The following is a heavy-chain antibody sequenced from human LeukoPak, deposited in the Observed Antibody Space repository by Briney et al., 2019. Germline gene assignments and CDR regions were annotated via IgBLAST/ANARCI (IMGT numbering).Heavy chain of an antibody. CDR2: MNPNSGNT. CDR3: ARAEGSRSWYWGFGGGSGDY. CDR1: GYTFTSYD. J-gene: IGHJ4*02. Sequence: ASVKVSCKASGYTFTSYDINWVRQATGQGLEWMGWMNPNSGNTGYAQKFQGRVTMTRNTSISTAYMELSSLRSEDTAVYYCARAEGSRSWYWGFGGGSGDYWGQGTLVTVSS. D-gene: IGHD6-13*01. V-gene: IGHV1-8*01.